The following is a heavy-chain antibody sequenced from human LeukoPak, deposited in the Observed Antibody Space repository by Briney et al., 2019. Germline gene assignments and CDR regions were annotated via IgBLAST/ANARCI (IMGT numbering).Heavy chain of an antibody. CDR1: GDSISSSPYS. V-gene: IGHV4-39*07. Sequence: PSETLSLTCAVSGDSISSSPYSWVWLRQPPGKGLEWIGGVFYSGTTYYNPSLKSRVTISVDTSKNQFSLQLRSVTAADTAVYYCARGGYQQTSTFDFWGQGTLVTVAS. CDR3: ARGGYQQTSTFDF. CDR2: VFYSGTT. D-gene: IGHD5-18*01. J-gene: IGHJ4*02.